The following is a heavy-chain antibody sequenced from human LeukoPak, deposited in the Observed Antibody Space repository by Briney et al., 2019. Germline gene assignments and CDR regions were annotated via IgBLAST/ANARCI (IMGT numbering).Heavy chain of an antibody. J-gene: IGHJ3*02. CDR2: ISGSGGST. CDR3: AKSWAGPGAFDI. Sequence: PGGSLRLSCAASGFTVSSNYMSWVRQAPGKGLEWVSAISGSGGSTYYADSVKGRFTISRDNSKNTLYLQMNSLRVEDTAVYYCAKSWAGPGAFDIWGQGTMVTVSS. CDR1: GFTVSSNY. V-gene: IGHV3-23*01. D-gene: IGHD3-10*01.